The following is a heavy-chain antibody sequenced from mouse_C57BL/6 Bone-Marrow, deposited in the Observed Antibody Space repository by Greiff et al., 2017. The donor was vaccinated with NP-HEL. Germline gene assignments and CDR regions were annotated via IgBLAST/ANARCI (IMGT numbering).Heavy chain of an antibody. CDR2: IRSKSNNYAT. V-gene: IGHV10-1*01. CDR3: VREGGYDPYYFDY. CDR1: GFSFNTYA. Sequence: VMLVESGGGLVQPKGSLKLSCAASGFSFNTYAMNWVRQAPGKGLEWVARIRSKSNNYATYYADSVKDRFTISRDDSESMLYLQMNNLKTEDTAMYYCVREGGYDPYYFDYWGQGTTLTVSS. D-gene: IGHD2-3*01. J-gene: IGHJ2*01.